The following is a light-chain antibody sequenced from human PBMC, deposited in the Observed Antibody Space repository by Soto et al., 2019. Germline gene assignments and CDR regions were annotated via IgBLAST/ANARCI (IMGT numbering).Light chain of an antibody. CDR1: SSNIGSNT. Sequence: QSVLTQPPSASGTPGQRVTISSSGSSSNIGSNTVNWYQQLPGTAPKLLIYSNNQRPSGVPDRFSGSKSGTSASLAISGLQSEDEADYYCAAWDDTLNGWGFGGGTKLTVL. J-gene: IGLJ3*02. CDR3: AAWDDTLNGWG. V-gene: IGLV1-44*01. CDR2: SNN.